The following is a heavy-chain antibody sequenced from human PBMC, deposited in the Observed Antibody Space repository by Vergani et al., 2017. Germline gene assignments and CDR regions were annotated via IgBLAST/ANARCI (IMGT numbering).Heavy chain of an antibody. CDR3: ARGSCLGGSCYKPRFDY. V-gene: IGHV4-61*02. Sequence: QVQLQESGPGLVKPSQTLSLTCTVSGGSINSHNYYWSWIRQPAGKGLEWIGRIHTSGSTNYNPSLKSRVTMSEDTSKNQFSLNLTSVSAADTAVYFCARGSCLGGSCYKPRFDYWRQGILVTVSS. D-gene: IGHD2-15*01. CDR2: IHTSGST. J-gene: IGHJ4*02. CDR1: GGSINSHNYY.